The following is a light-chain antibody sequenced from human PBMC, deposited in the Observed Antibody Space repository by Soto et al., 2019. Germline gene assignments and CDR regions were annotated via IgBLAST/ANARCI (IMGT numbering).Light chain of an antibody. CDR2: LGS. Sequence: DIVMTQSPLSLPVTPGEPSSISCRFSQSLLHLNGNNYLDWYLQKPGQSPQLLIYLGSNRASGVPDRFSGSGSGTDFTLKISRVEAEDVGIYYCMQALQNPVTFGQGTRLEI. CDR3: MQALQNPVT. CDR1: QSLLHLNGNNY. J-gene: IGKJ5*01. V-gene: IGKV2-28*01.